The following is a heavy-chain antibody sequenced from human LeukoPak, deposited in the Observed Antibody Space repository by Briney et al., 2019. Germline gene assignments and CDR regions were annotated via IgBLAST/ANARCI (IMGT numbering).Heavy chain of an antibody. D-gene: IGHD3-10*01. Sequence: SETLSLTCAVYGGSFSGYYWSWIRQPPGKGLEWIGEINHSGSTNYNPSLKSRVTISVDTSKNQFSLKLSSVTAADTAVYYCARSEGPLLLWFGGSREHNWFDPWGQGTLVTVSS. CDR3: ARSEGPLLLWFGGSREHNWFDP. J-gene: IGHJ5*02. CDR1: GGSFSGYY. V-gene: IGHV4-34*01. CDR2: INHSGST.